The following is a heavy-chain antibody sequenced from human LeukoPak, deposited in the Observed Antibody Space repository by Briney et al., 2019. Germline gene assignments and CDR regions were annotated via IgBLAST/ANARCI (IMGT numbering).Heavy chain of an antibody. Sequence: ASVKVSCKASGYTFTGYYMHWVRQAPGQGLEWMGYIYPNSGATKYAQKFQGRVTMTRDTSISTAYMVLSGLRSDDTAVYYCGTLLSNGPFDYWGQGSLVTVSS. CDR2: IYPNSGAT. CDR3: GTLLSNGPFDY. J-gene: IGHJ4*02. V-gene: IGHV1-2*02. CDR1: GYTFTGYY.